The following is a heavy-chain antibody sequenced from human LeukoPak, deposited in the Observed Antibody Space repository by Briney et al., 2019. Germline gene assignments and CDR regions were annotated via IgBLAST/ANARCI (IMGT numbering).Heavy chain of an antibody. CDR2: IYSGGST. CDR3: GRTTAGSGNWFDP. Sequence: GGSLRLSCAASGFTVSSNYISWVRQAPGKGLEWVSIIYSGGSTYYADSVKSRFTISRDNSKNTVYLQMNSLRAEDTAVYYCGRTTAGSGNWFDPWGQGTLVTVSP. CDR1: GFTVSSNY. J-gene: IGHJ5*02. D-gene: IGHD6-13*01. V-gene: IGHV3-53*01.